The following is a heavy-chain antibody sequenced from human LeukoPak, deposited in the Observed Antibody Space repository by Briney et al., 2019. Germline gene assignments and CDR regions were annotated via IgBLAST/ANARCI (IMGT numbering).Heavy chain of an antibody. CDR3: ARDRLGYCSSTSCYANDY. V-gene: IGHV1-46*01. Sequence: ASVKVSCKASGYTFTKYYMHWVRQAPGQGLEWMGTINPSGGDTRHAHKFQGRVTVTRDKSTSTVYMELRSLRSDDTAVYYCARDRLGYCSSTSCYANDYWGQGTLVTVSS. CDR2: INPSGGDT. CDR1: GYTFTKYY. J-gene: IGHJ4*02. D-gene: IGHD2-2*01.